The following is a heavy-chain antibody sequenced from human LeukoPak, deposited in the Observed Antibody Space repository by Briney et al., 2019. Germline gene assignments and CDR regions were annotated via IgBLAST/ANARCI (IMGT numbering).Heavy chain of an antibody. J-gene: IGHJ4*02. V-gene: IGHV4-61*01. D-gene: IGHD6-13*01. CDR2: IYYTAST. CDR1: GGSVSSGSYD. Sequence: SETLSLTCTVSGGSVSSGSYDWSWIRQPPGKGLEWIGYIYYTASTNYNPSLNPRVTLSVDTSKNQFSLNLSSVTAAHTPVYYCARDSSSWMGYFDYWGQGTLVTVSS. CDR3: ARDSSSWMGYFDY.